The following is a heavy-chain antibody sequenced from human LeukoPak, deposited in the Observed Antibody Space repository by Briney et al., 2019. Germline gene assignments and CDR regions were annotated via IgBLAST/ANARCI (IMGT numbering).Heavy chain of an antibody. V-gene: IGHV1-2*02. Sequence: ASMKVSCKASGYTFNSYVISWVRQAPGQGLEWMGWINPYSGGRNNAQKFQGRVTMTRDTSISTAYMELSRLRSDDTAVYYCARGAEYYYYMDVWGKGTTV. CDR1: GYTFNSYV. CDR3: ARGAEYYYYMDV. CDR2: INPYSGGR. J-gene: IGHJ6*03.